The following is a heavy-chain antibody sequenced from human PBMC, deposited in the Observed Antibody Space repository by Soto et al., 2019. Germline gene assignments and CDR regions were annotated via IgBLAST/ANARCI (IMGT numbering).Heavy chain of an antibody. Sequence: EVQLVESGGGLVKPGGSLRLSCAASGFTFSNAWMNWVRQAPGKGLEWVGRIKSKTDGGTTDYAAPVKGRFTISRDNAKNSLYLQMNSLRAEDTAVYYCARARGRSVITIFGVVILYRGYYFDYWGQGTLVTVSS. J-gene: IGHJ4*02. CDR2: IKSKTDGGTT. CDR1: GFTFSNAW. CDR3: ARARGRSVITIFGVVILYRGYYFDY. V-gene: IGHV3-15*07. D-gene: IGHD3-3*01.